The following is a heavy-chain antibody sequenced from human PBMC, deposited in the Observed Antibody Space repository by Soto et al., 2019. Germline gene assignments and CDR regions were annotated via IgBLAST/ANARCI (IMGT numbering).Heavy chain of an antibody. V-gene: IGHV3-30*18. Sequence: QVQLVESGGGVVQPGRSLRLSCVVSGFTFRSHGMHWVRQAPGKGLEWLAVISNDGNTRYYADSVKGRFTISRDNSRDTLNLQMTTLRPEDTAVYYCAKDREDTAMTLDYWGQGTLVNVSS. D-gene: IGHD5-18*01. J-gene: IGHJ4*02. CDR2: ISNDGNTR. CDR1: GFTFRSHG. CDR3: AKDREDTAMTLDY.